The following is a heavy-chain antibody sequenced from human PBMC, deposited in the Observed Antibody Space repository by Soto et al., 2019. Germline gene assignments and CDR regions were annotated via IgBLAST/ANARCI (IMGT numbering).Heavy chain of an antibody. Sequence: QVQLEQSGAEVRKPGASVKVSCKTSGYTFTDFDINWVRQAPGQGLEWMGWMNPDNGNTGYAQSFQGRISMTGNTSHSTVYMDLSSLRSDDTAVYFCARKAGLHNYYYLDVWGKGTTVTVAS. V-gene: IGHV1-8*01. CDR3: ARKAGLHNYYYLDV. CDR2: MNPDNGNT. J-gene: IGHJ6*03. CDR1: GYTFTDFD. D-gene: IGHD6-19*01.